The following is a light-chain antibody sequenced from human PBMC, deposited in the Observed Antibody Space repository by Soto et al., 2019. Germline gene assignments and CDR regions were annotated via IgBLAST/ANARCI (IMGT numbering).Light chain of an antibody. V-gene: IGLV2-14*01. Sequence: QSALTQPASVSGSPGQSITISCTGTSSDIGGYNYVSWYQQHPGKAPKLIIYEVSDRPSGVSNRFSGSKSGNTASLTISGLQDEDEDDYYCSSYTSGSARVFGGRTKLTVL. CDR2: EVS. CDR3: SSYTSGSARV. CDR1: SSDIGGYNY. J-gene: IGLJ3*02.